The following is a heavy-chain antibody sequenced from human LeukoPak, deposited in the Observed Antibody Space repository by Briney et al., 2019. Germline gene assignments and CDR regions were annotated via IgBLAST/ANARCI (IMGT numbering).Heavy chain of an antibody. CDR3: ASLGYCSSTSCYRVLYY. J-gene: IGHJ4*02. D-gene: IGHD2-2*01. CDR2: ISGSGGST. CDR1: GFTFSSYA. V-gene: IGHV3-23*01. Sequence: GGSLGLSCAASGFTFSSYAMSWVRQAPGKGLEWVSAISGSGGSTYYADSVKGRSTISRDNSKNTLYLQMNSLRAEDTAVYYCASLGYCSSTSCYRVLYYWGQGTLVTVSS.